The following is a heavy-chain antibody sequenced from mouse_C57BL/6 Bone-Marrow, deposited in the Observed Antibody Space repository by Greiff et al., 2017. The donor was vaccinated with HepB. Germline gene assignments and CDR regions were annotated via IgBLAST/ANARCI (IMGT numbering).Heavy chain of an antibody. CDR3: ASTLGLRRGDYYAMDY. Sequence: QVQLQQPGAELVMPGASVKLSCKASGYTFTSYWMHWVKQRPGQGLEWIGEIDPSDSYTNYNQKFKGKSTLTVDKSSSTAYMQLSSLTSEDSAVYYCASTLGLRRGDYYAMDYWGQGTSVTVSS. D-gene: IGHD2-2*01. J-gene: IGHJ4*01. V-gene: IGHV1-69*01. CDR1: GYTFTSYW. CDR2: IDPSDSYT.